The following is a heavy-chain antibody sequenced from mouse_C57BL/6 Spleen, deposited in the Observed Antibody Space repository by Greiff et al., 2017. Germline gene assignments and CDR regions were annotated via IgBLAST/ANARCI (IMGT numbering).Heavy chain of an antibody. CDR3: ASTYYDYVDAMDY. V-gene: IGHV1-53*01. D-gene: IGHD2-4*01. CDR1: GYTFTSYW. J-gene: IGHJ4*01. CDR2: INPSNGGT. Sequence: VKPGASVKLSCKASGYTFTSYWMHWVKQRPGQGLEWIGNINPSNGGTNYNEKFKSKATLTVDKSSSTAYMQLSSLTSEDSAVYYCASTYYDYVDAMDYWGQGTSVTVSS.